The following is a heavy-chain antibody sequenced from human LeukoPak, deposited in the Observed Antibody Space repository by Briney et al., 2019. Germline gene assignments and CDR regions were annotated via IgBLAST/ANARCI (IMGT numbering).Heavy chain of an antibody. CDR1: GFTVSSNY. V-gene: IGHV3-53*01. D-gene: IGHD6-19*01. Sequence: GGSLRLSCAASGFTVSSNYMSWVRQAPGKGLEWVSVIYSGGSTYYADSVKGRFTISRDNSKNTLYLQMNSLRAGDTAVYYCARGFDSSGWYGGYWGQGTLVTVSS. CDR2: IYSGGST. J-gene: IGHJ4*02. CDR3: ARGFDSSGWYGGY.